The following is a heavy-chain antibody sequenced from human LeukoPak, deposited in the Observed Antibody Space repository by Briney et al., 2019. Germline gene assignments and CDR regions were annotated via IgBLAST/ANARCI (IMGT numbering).Heavy chain of an antibody. V-gene: IGHV1-69*05. CDR2: IIPIFGTA. J-gene: IGHJ4*02. CDR1: GGTFSSYA. D-gene: IGHD3-3*01. Sequence: ASVKVSCKASGGTFSSYAISWVRQAPGQGLEWMGRIIPIFGTANYAQKFQGRVTITTDESTSTAYMELSSLRSEDTAVYHCARNSYDFWSGSFDYWGQGTLVTVSS. CDR3: ARNSYDFWSGSFDY.